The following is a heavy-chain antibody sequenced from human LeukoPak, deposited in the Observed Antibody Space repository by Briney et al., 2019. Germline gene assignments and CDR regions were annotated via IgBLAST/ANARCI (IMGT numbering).Heavy chain of an antibody. D-gene: IGHD3-22*01. CDR2: IYYSGST. J-gene: IGHJ4*02. CDR3: ARGFWDSSGYYLQYYFDY. CDR1: GFTFSTYW. Sequence: GSLRLSCAASGFTFSTYWMHWIRQPPGKGLEWIGYIYYSGSTNYNPSLKSRVTISVDTSKNQFSLKLSSVTAADTAVYYCARGFWDSSGYYLQYYFDYWGQGTLVTVSS. V-gene: IGHV4-59*01.